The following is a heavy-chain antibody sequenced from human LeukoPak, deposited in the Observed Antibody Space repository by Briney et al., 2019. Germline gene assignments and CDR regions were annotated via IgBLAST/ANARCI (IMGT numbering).Heavy chain of an antibody. J-gene: IGHJ5*02. CDR3: ARDLPLGWFDP. Sequence: SETLSLTCTVSGYSISSGYYWGWIRQPPGKGLEWIGSIYHSGSTYYNPSLKSRVTISVDTSKNQFSLKLSSVTAADTAVYYCARDLPLGWFDPWGQGTLVTVSS. D-gene: IGHD7-27*01. V-gene: IGHV4-38-2*02. CDR1: GYSISSGYY. CDR2: IYHSGST.